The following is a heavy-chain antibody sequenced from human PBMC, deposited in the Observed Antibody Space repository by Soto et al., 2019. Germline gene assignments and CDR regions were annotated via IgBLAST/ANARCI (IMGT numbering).Heavy chain of an antibody. D-gene: IGHD2-15*01. Sequence: ASVKVSCKASGYTFTSYAMHWVRQAPGQRLEWMGWINAGSGNTKYSQKFQGRVTITRDTSASTAYMELSSLRSEDTAVYYCARAPCSGGSCYGSYFDYWGQGTLVTVSS. CDR3: ARAPCSGGSCYGSYFDY. CDR1: GYTFTSYA. V-gene: IGHV1-3*01. J-gene: IGHJ4*02. CDR2: INAGSGNT.